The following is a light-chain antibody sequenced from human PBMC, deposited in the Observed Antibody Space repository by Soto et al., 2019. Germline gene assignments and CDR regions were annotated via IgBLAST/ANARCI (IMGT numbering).Light chain of an antibody. J-gene: IGLJ3*02. CDR1: RSNIGSNT. CDR3: AAWDDSLNGPV. CDR2: ANN. V-gene: IGLV1-44*01. Sequence: QSVLIQSPSASGTPGQRVTISCSGSRSNIGSNTVNWYQQVPGTAPRLFIYANNQRPSGVPDRFSGSKSGTSASLAISGLQSEDEADYYCAAWDDSLNGPVFGGGTKLTVL.